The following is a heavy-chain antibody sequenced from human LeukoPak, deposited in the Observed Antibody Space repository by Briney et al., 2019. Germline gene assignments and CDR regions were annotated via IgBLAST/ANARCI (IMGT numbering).Heavy chain of an antibody. D-gene: IGHD2/OR15-2a*01. CDR1: GFTFSDYY. CDR3: TRKGSQWDFLVDY. CDR2: ISSSGSTI. V-gene: IGHV3-11*04. Sequence: GGSLRLSCAASGFTFSDYYMSWIRQAPGKGLEWVSYISSSGSTIYYADSVKGRFTISRDNSENSLYLQMASLSAEDTAVYYCTRKGSQWDFLVDYLGQGTRVAVSP. J-gene: IGHJ4*02.